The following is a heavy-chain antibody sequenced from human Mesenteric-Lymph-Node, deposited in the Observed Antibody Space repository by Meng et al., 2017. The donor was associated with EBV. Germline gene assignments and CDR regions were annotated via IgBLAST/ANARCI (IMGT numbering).Heavy chain of an antibody. CDR2: TYYRSKWYN. J-gene: IGHJ2*01. CDR3: ARGATSVFDL. Sequence: QVQLQQSGPXLVKPXXXLPPTCVISGDSVSSSSAAWTWIRQSPSRGLEWLGRTYYRSKWYNDYAVFVKSRITINPDTSKNQFSLQLNSVTPEDTAVYYCARGATSVFDLWGRGTLVTVSS. CDR1: GDSVSSSSAA. V-gene: IGHV6-1*01.